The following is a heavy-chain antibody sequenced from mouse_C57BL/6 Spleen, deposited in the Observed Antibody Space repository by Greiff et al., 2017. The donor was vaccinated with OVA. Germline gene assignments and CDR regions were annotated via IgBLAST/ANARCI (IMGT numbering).Heavy chain of an antibody. CDR1: GFNIKNTY. CDR3: ARYWFYGSSQYYFDY. CDR2: IDPANGNT. J-gene: IGHJ2*01. V-gene: IGHV14-3*01. D-gene: IGHD1-1*01. Sequence: VQLQQSVAELVRPGASVKLSCTASGFNIKNTYMHWVKQRPEQGLEWIGRIDPANGNTKYAPKFQGKATITADTSSNTAYLQLSSLTSEDTAIYYCARYWFYGSSQYYFDYWGQGTTLTVSS.